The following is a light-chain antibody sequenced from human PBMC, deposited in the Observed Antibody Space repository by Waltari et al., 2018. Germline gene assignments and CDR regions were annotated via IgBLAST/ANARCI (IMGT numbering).Light chain of an antibody. CDR2: GAS. J-gene: IGKJ1*01. CDR3: QQTYITPRT. V-gene: IGKV1-39*01. CDR1: QTITNY. Sequence: DIQMTQFPPSLSASVEDRVTITCRASQTITNYLHWYQQKSGKAPRLLIYGASNLQGGVPSRFRGSGSGTDFTLTISNLQPEDFATYYCQQTYITPRTFGQGTKVEIK.